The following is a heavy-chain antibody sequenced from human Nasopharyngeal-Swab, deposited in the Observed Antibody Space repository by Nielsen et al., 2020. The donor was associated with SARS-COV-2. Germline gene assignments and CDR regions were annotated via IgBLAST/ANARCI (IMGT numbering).Heavy chain of an antibody. V-gene: IGHV3-30*18. CDR2: ISYDGSNK. CDR1: GFTFSSYG. J-gene: IGHJ6*03. CDR3: AKDFRSGWTSYYYYYMDV. D-gene: IGHD6-19*01. Sequence: GGSLRLSCSASGFTFSSYGMHWVRQAPGKGLEWVAVISYDGSNKYYADSAKGRFTISRDNSKNTLYLQMNSLRAEDTAVYYCAKDFRSGWTSYYYYYMDVWGKGTTVTVSS.